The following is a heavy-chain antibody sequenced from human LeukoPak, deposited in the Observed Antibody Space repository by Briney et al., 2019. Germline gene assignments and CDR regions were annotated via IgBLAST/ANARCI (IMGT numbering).Heavy chain of an antibody. V-gene: IGHV1-2*02. CDR1: GYTFTGYY. CDR3: ATGGRWLQFNWFDP. J-gene: IGHJ5*02. CDR2: INPNSGGT. Sequence: AASVKVSCKASGYTFTGYYMHWVRQAPGQGLEWMGWINPNSGGTNYAQKLQGRVTMTRDTSISTAYMELSRLRSDDTAVYYCATGGRWLQFNWFDPWGQGTLVTVSS. D-gene: IGHD5-24*01.